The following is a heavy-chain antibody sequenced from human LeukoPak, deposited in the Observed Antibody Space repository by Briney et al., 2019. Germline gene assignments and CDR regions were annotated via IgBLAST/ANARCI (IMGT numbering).Heavy chain of an antibody. CDR1: GGSFSGYY. CDR2: INHSGST. CDR3: ASRKSVPAASYNWFDP. V-gene: IGHV4-34*01. Sequence: SETLSLTCAVYGGSFSGYYWSWIRQPPGKGLEWIGEINHSGSTNYNPSLKSRVTISVDTSKNQFSLKLSSVTAADTAVYYCASRKSVPAASYNWFDPWGQGTLVTVSS. D-gene: IGHD2-2*01. J-gene: IGHJ5*02.